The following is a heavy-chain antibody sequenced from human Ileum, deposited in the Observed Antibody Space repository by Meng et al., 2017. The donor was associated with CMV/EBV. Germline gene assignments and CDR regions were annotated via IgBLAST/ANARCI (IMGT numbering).Heavy chain of an antibody. CDR3: SSLGDY. CDR2: VRSDGSNK. Sequence: QLVGAGGGVVQPGGSLRLSCAVSGLTFSSYGMHWVRQAPGKGLEWVAFVRSDGSNKYYADSVKGRFTISRDNSENTLFLQMNSLRADDTAVYYCSSLGDYWGQGTLVTVSS. V-gene: IGHV3-30*02. J-gene: IGHJ4*02. D-gene: IGHD3-16*01. CDR1: GLTFSSYG.